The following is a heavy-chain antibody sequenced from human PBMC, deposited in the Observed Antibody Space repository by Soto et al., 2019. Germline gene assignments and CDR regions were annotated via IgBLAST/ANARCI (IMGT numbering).Heavy chain of an antibody. D-gene: IGHD4-17*01. CDR2: IIPILGIA. J-gene: IGHJ4*02. Sequence: QVQLVQSGAEVKKPGSSVKVSGKASGGTFSSYTISWVRQATGQGIEWMGRIIPILGIANYAQKFQGRVTITADKSTSTAYMELSSLRSEDTAVYYCARVDPDRHAVPADYWGQGTLVTVSS. V-gene: IGHV1-69*02. CDR3: ARVDPDRHAVPADY. CDR1: GGTFSSYT.